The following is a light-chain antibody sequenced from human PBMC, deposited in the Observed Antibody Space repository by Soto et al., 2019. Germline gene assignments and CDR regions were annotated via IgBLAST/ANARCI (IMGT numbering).Light chain of an antibody. Sequence: TQSPSSLSASVGDRVTITCRASQSVSSYLAWYQQKPGQAPRLLIYDASNRATGIPARFSGSGSGTDFTLTISSLEPEDFAVYYCQQRSNWPPSVTFGGGTKVEIK. CDR1: QSVSSY. CDR2: DAS. V-gene: IGKV3-11*01. J-gene: IGKJ4*01. CDR3: QQRSNWPPSVT.